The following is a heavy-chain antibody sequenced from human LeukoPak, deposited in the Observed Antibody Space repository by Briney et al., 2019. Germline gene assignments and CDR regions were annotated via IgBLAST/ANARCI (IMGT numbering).Heavy chain of an antibody. Sequence: GGSLRLSCAASGFTVSSNYMSWVRQAPGKGLEWVSVIYSGGSTYYADSVKGRFTISRDNSKNTLYLQMNSLRAEDTAVYYCAREGVCSSTSCYRALFDYWGQGTLVTVSS. CDR2: IYSGGST. J-gene: IGHJ4*02. CDR3: AREGVCSSTSCYRALFDY. D-gene: IGHD2-2*02. CDR1: GFTVSSNY. V-gene: IGHV3-53*01.